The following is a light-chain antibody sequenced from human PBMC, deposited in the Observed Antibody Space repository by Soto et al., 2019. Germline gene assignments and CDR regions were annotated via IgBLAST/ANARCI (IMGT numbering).Light chain of an antibody. J-gene: IGLJ2*01. CDR1: SSDVGSYNL. CDR2: EDA. V-gene: IGLV2-23*01. Sequence: QSALTQPASVSGSPGQPITISCTGTSSDVGSYNLVSWYQQHPGKAPKLMIYEDAKRPSGVSNRFSGSKSGNTASLTISGLQAEDEADYYCCSYAGSSTLVFGGGTKLTVL. CDR3: CSYAGSSTLV.